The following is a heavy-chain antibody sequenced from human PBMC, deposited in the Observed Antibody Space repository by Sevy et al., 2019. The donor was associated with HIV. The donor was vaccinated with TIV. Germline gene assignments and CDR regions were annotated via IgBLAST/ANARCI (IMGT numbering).Heavy chain of an antibody. J-gene: IGHJ1*01. CDR1: GFTFSSYA. D-gene: IGHD2-15*01. CDR2: ISYDGSNK. Sequence: GSLRLSCAASGFTFSSYAMHWVRQAPGKGLEWVAVISYDGSNKYYADSVKGRFTISRDNSKNTQYLQMNSLRAEDTAVYYCARGSAATYGQYFQHWGQGTLVTVSS. CDR3: ARGSAATYGQYFQH. V-gene: IGHV3-30-3*01.